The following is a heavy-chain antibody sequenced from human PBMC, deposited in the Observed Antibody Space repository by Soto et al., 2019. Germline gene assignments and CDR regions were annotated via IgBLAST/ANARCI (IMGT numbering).Heavy chain of an antibody. CDR1: DGSISSGGNY. V-gene: IGHV4-31*03. CDR2: IYYSGST. J-gene: IGHJ6*02. Sequence: QVQLQESGPGLVKPSQTLSLTCTVSDGSISSGGNYWSRIRQHPGKGLEWIGYIYYSGSTYYNPSLKSRVTISVDTSKNQFSLKLSSVTAADTAVYYCARVCGGDCHNGMDVWGQGTTVTVSS. CDR3: ARVCGGDCHNGMDV. D-gene: IGHD2-21*02.